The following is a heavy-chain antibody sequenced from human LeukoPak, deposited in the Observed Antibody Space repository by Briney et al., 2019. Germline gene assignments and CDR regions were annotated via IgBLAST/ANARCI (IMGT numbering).Heavy chain of an antibody. CDR2: INTNTGNP. V-gene: IGHV7-4-1*02. J-gene: IGHJ6*03. CDR1: GDTFTSYS. CDR3: ARLSPQRGGNYYMDL. D-gene: IGHD6-25*01. Sequence: VASVKVSCKASGDTFTSYSMNWVRQAPGQGVEWLGWINTNTGNPTYAQGFTGRFVFSLDTSVSTAYLQISSLKAEDTAVFYCARLSPQRGGNYYMDLWAKGTTVTVSS.